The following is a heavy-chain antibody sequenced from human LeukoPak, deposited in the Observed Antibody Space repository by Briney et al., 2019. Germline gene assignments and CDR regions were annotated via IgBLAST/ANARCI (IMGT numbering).Heavy chain of an antibody. J-gene: IGHJ4*02. D-gene: IGHD3-10*01. V-gene: IGHV3-23*01. CDR2: ISGRADST. CDR1: GFTFSSFS. CDR3: ARSESGSGSYYPGGDY. Sequence: GGSLRLSCAASGFTFSSFSMNWVRQAPGKGLEWVSAISGRADSTYYADSVKGRFTISRDNSKNTLYLQMNSLRANDTGVYYCARSESGSGSYYPGGDYWGQGTLVTVSS.